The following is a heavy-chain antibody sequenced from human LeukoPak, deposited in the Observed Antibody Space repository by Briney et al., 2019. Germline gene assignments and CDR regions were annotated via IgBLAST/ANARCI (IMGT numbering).Heavy chain of an antibody. Sequence: GGSLRLSCAASEFSVGSNYMTWVRQAPGKGLEWVAFIRYDGSNKYYADSVKGRFTISRDNSKNTLYLQMNSLRAEDTAVYYCAKDKWLRLTWGQGTLVTVSS. CDR3: AKDKWLRLT. CDR1: EFSVGSNY. D-gene: IGHD5-12*01. V-gene: IGHV3-30*02. CDR2: IRYDGSNK. J-gene: IGHJ4*02.